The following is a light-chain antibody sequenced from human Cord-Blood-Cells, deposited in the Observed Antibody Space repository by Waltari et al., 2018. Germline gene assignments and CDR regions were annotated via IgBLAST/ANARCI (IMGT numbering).Light chain of an antibody. CDR1: SSDVGGYNY. J-gene: IGLJ3*02. Sequence: QSALTQPASVSGSPGQSITISCTGTSSDVGGYNYVSWYQQHPGKAPKLMIYDVIHRPSGVSNRFSGSNSGNTASLTISGLQAEDEADYYCSSYTSSSTWVVGGGTKLTVL. CDR3: SSYTSSSTWV. CDR2: DVI. V-gene: IGLV2-14*01.